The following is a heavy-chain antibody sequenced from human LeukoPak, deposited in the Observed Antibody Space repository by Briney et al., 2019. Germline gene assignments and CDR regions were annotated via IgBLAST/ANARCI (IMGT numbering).Heavy chain of an antibody. D-gene: IGHD3-22*01. CDR3: ASDYYDSSGFLPDAFDI. CDR1: GFTFSSYW. J-gene: IGHJ3*02. Sequence: GSLRLSCGASGFTFSSYWMSWVRQAPGKGLEWVANIKQDGSEKYYVDSVKGRFTISRDNAKNPLYLQMNSLRAEDTAVYYCASDYYDSSGFLPDAFDIWGQGTMVTVSS. V-gene: IGHV3-7*01. CDR2: IKQDGSEK.